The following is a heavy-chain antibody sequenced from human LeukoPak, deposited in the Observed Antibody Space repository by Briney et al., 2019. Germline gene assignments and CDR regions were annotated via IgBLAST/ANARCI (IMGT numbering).Heavy chain of an antibody. D-gene: IGHD3-22*01. J-gene: IGHJ3*02. CDR3: ARDLDPYYYDSSGPHYAFDI. V-gene: IGHV1-69*01. CDR2: IIPIFGTA. CDR1: GGTFSSYA. Sequence: SVKVSCKASGGTFSSYAISWVRQAPGQGLEWMGGIIPIFGTANYAQKFQGRVTITADESTSTAYMELSSLRSEDTAVYYCARDLDPYYYDSSGPHYAFDIWGQGTMVTVSS.